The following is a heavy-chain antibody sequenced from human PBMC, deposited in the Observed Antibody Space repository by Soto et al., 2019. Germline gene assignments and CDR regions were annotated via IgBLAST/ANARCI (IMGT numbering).Heavy chain of an antibody. Sequence: QVQLVQSGAEVKKPGASVKVSCKASGYTFTSYYMHWVRQAPGQGLEWMGIINPSGGSTSYAQKFQGRVTMTRDTSTSTVYMELSSLRSEDTAVYYCARDCISTSCYDGPFDDYWGQGTLVTVSS. V-gene: IGHV1-46*01. CDR2: INPSGGST. CDR1: GYTFTSYY. D-gene: IGHD2-2*01. CDR3: ARDCISTSCYDGPFDDY. J-gene: IGHJ4*02.